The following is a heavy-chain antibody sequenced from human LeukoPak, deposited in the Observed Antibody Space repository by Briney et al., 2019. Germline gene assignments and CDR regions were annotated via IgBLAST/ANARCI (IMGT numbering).Heavy chain of an antibody. CDR3: ARVDYYGGGRAYAFDI. CDR1: GGSISSYY. Sequence: SETLSLTCTVSGGSISSYYWSWIRQPPGKGLEWIGYIYYSGSTNYNPSLKSRVTISVDTSKNQFSLKLSSVTAADTAVYYCARVDYYGGGRAYAFDIGGKGKMVTV. V-gene: IGHV4-59*01. CDR2: IYYSGST. J-gene: IGHJ3*02. D-gene: IGHD3-10*01.